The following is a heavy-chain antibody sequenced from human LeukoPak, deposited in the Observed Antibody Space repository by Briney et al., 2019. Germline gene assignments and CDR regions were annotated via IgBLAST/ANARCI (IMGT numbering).Heavy chain of an antibody. CDR3: AGGFWSAYFDY. V-gene: IGHV4-31*03. D-gene: IGHD3-3*01. CDR1: GGSISSGGYY. CDR2: IYYSGST. Sequence: SETLSLTCTVSGGSISSGGYYWSWIRQHPGKGLEWIGYIYYSGSTYYNPSLKSRVTISVDTSKNQFSLKLSSVTAADTAVYYCAGGFWSAYFDYWGQGTLVTVSS. J-gene: IGHJ4*02.